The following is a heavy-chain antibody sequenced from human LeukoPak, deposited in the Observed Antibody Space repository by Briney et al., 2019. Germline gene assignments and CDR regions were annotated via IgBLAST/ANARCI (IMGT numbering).Heavy chain of an antibody. CDR1: GFTVSTYW. J-gene: IGHJ4*02. CDR3: ARVKEGQYYYDSSGRPLDY. D-gene: IGHD3-22*01. CDR2: IKQDGGDK. V-gene: IGHV3-7*01. Sequence: GGSLRLSCAASGFTVSTYWMSWVRQALGKGLEWVANIKQDGGDKYYVDSVRRLFTISRDNDKNSLYLEMNSLRAEDTAVYYCARVKEGQYYYDSSGRPLDYWGQGTLVTVSS.